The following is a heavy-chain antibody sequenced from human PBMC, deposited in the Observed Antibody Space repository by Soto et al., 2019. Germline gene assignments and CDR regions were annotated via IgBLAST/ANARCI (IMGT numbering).Heavy chain of an antibody. D-gene: IGHD2-15*01. Sequence: SETLSLTCTVSGGSISSGGYYWSWIRQHPGKGLEWIGYIYYSGSTYYNPSLKSRVTISVDTSKNQFSLKLSSVTAADTAVYYCARVGRNCRGGSCFAFDIWGQGTMVTVS. J-gene: IGHJ3*02. CDR1: GGSISSGGYY. CDR3: ARVGRNCRGGSCFAFDI. V-gene: IGHV4-31*03. CDR2: IYYSGST.